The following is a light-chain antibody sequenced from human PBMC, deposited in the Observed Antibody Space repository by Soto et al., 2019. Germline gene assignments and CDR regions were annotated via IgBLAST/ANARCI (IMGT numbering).Light chain of an antibody. Sequence: ILVTKSPCTLSLSPGERATLSCRASQSVRSSYLAWYQQKPGQAPRLLIYGASSRATGIPDRFSGRGSGTVSPPTSSLLAEDNATDYCQQQDGLPLTFGGGTKVDIK. J-gene: IGKJ4*01. V-gene: IGKV3-20*01. CDR1: QSVRSSY. CDR2: GAS. CDR3: QQQDGLPLT.